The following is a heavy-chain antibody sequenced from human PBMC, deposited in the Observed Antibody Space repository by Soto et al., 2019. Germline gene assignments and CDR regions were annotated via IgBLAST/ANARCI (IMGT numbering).Heavy chain of an antibody. V-gene: IGHV4-61*08. Sequence: SETLSLTCAVSGGSISSGGYSWSWIRQPPGKGLEWIGYIYYSGSTNYNPSLKSRVTISVDTPKNQFSLKLSSVTAADTAVYYCARQGQEFIPSWYGTFDYWGQGTLVTVSS. CDR2: IYYSGST. CDR3: ARQGQEFIPSWYGTFDY. J-gene: IGHJ4*02. CDR1: GGSISSGGYS. D-gene: IGHD6-13*01.